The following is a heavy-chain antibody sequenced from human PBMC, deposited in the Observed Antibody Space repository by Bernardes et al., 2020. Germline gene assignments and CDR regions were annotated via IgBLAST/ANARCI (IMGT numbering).Heavy chain of an antibody. V-gene: IGHV3-23*01. Sequence: GGSLRLSCAASGFTFSSYAMSWVRQAPGKGLEWVSAISGSGGSTYYADSVKGRFTISRDNSKNTLYLQMNSLRAEDTAVYYCAKGPPTVIVVVPAALDTWGQGTLVTVSS. CDR2: ISGSGGST. D-gene: IGHD2-2*01. J-gene: IGHJ5*02. CDR3: AKGPPTVIVVVPAALDT. CDR1: GFTFSSYA.